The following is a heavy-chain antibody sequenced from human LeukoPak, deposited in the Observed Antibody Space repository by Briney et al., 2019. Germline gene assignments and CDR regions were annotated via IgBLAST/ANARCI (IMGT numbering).Heavy chain of an antibody. D-gene: IGHD3-3*01. Sequence: PSETLSLTCTVSGGSIRRYYWSWIRQPAGKGLEWIRRIYTSGSTNYNPSLTSPVTMSGDTSKNQFSLKLSSVPAADTAVYYCARDYDFRHGAFDIWGQGTMVTVSS. CDR3: ARDYDFRHGAFDI. J-gene: IGHJ3*02. CDR1: GGSIRRYY. V-gene: IGHV4-4*07. CDR2: IYTSGST.